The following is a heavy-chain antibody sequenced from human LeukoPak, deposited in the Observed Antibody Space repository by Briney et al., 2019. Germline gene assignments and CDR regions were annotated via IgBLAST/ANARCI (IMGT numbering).Heavy chain of an antibody. Sequence: GGSLRLSCAASGFTFSSYSMNWVRQAPGKGLEWMAVTSSDGSKKDYADSVKGRFTISRDNSKNTLFLQMNSLRAEDTAVYYCAKKSPGTYYAPPDYWGQGTLVTVSS. CDR1: GFTFSSYS. V-gene: IGHV3-30*18. J-gene: IGHJ4*02. CDR2: TSSDGSKK. CDR3: AKKSPGTYYAPPDY. D-gene: IGHD3-10*01.